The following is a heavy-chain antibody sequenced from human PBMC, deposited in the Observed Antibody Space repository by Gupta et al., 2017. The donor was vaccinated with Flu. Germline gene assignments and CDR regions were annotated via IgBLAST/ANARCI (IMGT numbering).Heavy chain of an antibody. V-gene: IGHV3-66*02. CDR1: GFTVSSNY. J-gene: IGHJ4*02. Sequence: EVQLVESGGGLVQLGESLRLSCAASGFTVSSNYMSWVRQAPGKGLEWVSVIYSGGSTYYADSVKGRFTISRDNSKNTLYLQMNSLRVEDTAVYYCARAPMTTVTTQDYWGQGTLVTVSS. CDR3: ARAPMTTVTTQDY. D-gene: IGHD4-17*01. CDR2: IYSGGST.